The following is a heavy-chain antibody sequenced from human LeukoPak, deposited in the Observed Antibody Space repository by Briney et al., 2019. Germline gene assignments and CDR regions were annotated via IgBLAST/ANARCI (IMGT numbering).Heavy chain of an antibody. D-gene: IGHD2-8*01. CDR3: AKGGRSANGFDY. Sequence: PGGSLRLSCAASGFTFSSNAMTWVRQAPGKGLEWVSIISGGGGYTYCADSVKGRFTFSRDISKNTLFLQMNSLKAEDTAVYYCAKGGRSANGFDYWGQGTLVTVSS. CDR1: GFTFSSNA. J-gene: IGHJ4*02. CDR2: ISGGGGYT. V-gene: IGHV3-23*01.